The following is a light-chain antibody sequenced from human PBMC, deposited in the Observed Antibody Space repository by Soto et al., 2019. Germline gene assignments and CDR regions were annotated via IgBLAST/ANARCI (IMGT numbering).Light chain of an antibody. J-gene: IGLJ3*02. CDR2: DVS. CDR3: SSYTTISTLEV. Sequence: QSALTQPASVSGSPGQSITISCTGTSSDVGGYDYVSWYQQHPGKAPKLMIYDVSNRPSGVSNRFSVSKSGNRASLTISGFQAEDEADYYCSSYTTISTLEVFGGGTKLTVL. V-gene: IGLV2-14*01. CDR1: SSDVGGYDY.